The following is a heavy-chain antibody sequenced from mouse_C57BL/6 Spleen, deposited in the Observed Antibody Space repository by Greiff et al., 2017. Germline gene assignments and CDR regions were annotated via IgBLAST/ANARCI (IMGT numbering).Heavy chain of an antibody. CDR1: GYTFTSYW. Sequence: QVQLQQPGAELVRPGSSVKLSCKASGYTFTSYWMHWVKQRPIQGLEWIGNIDPSDSEAHYNQKFKDKATLTVDKSSSTAYMQLSSLTSEDSAVYYCARDWDYYGSFFDYWGQGTTLTVSS. V-gene: IGHV1-52*01. CDR2: IDPSDSEA. J-gene: IGHJ2*01. D-gene: IGHD1-1*01. CDR3: ARDWDYYGSFFDY.